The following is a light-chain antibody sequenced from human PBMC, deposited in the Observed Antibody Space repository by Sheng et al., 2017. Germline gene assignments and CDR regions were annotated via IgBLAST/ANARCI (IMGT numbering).Light chain of an antibody. CDR3: HQSFSLPYS. CDR2: YAS. J-gene: IGKJ2*03. V-gene: IGKV6D-21*02. CDR1: QSIAGG. Sequence: EIVLTQSPDFQSVTPKEKVTITCRASQSIAGGLHWYQQKPGQSPKLLIKYASQAISGVPPARFXGSGSGTDFTLTISSLEAEDAAAYYCHQSFSLPYSFGQGTKLEI.